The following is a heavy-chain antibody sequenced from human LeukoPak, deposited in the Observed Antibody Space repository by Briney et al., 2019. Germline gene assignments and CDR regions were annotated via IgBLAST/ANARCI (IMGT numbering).Heavy chain of an antibody. Sequence: SQTLSLTCAVSGGSVNSGGFSWTWIRRPPGKGLEWIGYVYHTGNMYLNPSLEGRVTISLDTSKNQFSLELTSVTAADTAVYFCARGVEGYDVSGFYYDYWGQGTLVTVSS. J-gene: IGHJ4*02. CDR2: VYHTGNM. V-gene: IGHV4-30-2*01. CDR3: ARGVEGYDVSGFYYDY. D-gene: IGHD3-22*01. CDR1: GGSVNSGGFS.